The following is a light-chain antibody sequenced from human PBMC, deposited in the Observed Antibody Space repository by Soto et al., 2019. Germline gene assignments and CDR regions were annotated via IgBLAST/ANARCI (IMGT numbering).Light chain of an antibody. CDR1: SSDVGDYKY. V-gene: IGLV2-14*01. CDR2: EVS. CDR3: SSYISSSTYV. J-gene: IGLJ1*01. Sequence: QSVLTQPASVSGSPGQSITISCTGTSSDVGDYKYVSWYQQHPGKVPKLIIYEVSNRPSGVSNRFSGSKSGNTASLTISGLQAEDEADYYCSSYISSSTYVFGTGTKLTVL.